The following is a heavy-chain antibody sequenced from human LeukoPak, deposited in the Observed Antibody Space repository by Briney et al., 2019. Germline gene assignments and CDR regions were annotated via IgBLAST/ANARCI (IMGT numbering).Heavy chain of an antibody. V-gene: IGHV3-30*04. CDR2: ISYDGSNK. CDR3: ARDDPPPWADAFDI. Sequence: GGSLRLSCAASGFTFSSYAMHWVRQAPGKGLEWVAVISYDGSNKYYADSVKGRFTISRDNSKNTLYLQMNSLRAEDTAVYYCARDDPPPWADAFDIWGQGTMVTVSS. CDR1: GFTFSSYA. J-gene: IGHJ3*02. D-gene: IGHD1-14*01.